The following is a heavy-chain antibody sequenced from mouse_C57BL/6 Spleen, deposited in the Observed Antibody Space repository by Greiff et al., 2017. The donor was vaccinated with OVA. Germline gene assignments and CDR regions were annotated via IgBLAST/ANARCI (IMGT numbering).Heavy chain of an antibody. D-gene: IGHD2-1*01. J-gene: IGHJ2*01. Sequence: QVQLQQPGAELVRPGTSVKLSCKASGYTFTSYWMHWVKQRPGQGLEWIGVIDPTDSYTNYNQKFKGKATLTVDTSSSTAYMQLSSLTSEDSAVYYCARGDYGNYEGYFDDWGQGTTLTVSS. CDR2: IDPTDSYT. CDR1: GYTFTSYW. CDR3: ARGDYGNYEGYFDD. V-gene: IGHV1-59*01.